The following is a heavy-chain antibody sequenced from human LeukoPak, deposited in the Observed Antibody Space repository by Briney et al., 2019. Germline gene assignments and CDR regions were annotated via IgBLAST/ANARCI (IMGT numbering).Heavy chain of an antibody. CDR1: GFXSSSYS. V-gene: IGHV3-48*04. CDR3: ARVSGWFDP. D-gene: IGHD1-14*01. J-gene: IGHJ5*02. Sequence: GGSLRLSCGASGFXSSSYSINWVRQAPGKGLEWVSYISSSSSTIYYADSVKGRFTVSRDNAKNSLYLQMNSLRAEDTAVYYCARVSGWFDPWGQGTLVTVSS. CDR2: ISSSSSTI.